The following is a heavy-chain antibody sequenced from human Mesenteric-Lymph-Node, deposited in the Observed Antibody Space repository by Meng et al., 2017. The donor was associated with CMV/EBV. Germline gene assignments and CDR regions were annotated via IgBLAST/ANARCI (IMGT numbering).Heavy chain of an antibody. D-gene: IGHD2/OR15-2a*01. J-gene: IGHJ6*02. CDR1: AGSVSSGNYY. CDR2: IYYSGST. V-gene: IGHV4-61*01. CDR3: ARDSQGATFDGMDV. Sequence: SAGSVSSGNYYWNWIRQPPGKGLEWIGYIYYSGSTNYNPSLKSRVTISVDTSKNQFSLKLNSVTAADTAVYYCARDSQGATFDGMDVWGQGATVTVSS.